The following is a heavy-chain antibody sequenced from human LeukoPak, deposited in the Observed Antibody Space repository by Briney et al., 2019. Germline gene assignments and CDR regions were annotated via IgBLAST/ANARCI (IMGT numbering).Heavy chain of an antibody. Sequence: PSETLSLTCTVSGHSISSGYFWGWIRQPPGKGLEWIGSIYHSGSTYYNPSLKSRVTISVDTSKNQFSLKLSSVTAADTAVYYCARVPDYQFSLCGGDCYIDYWGQGTLVTVSS. D-gene: IGHD2-21*02. CDR3: ARVPDYQFSLCGGDCYIDY. J-gene: IGHJ4*02. CDR1: GHSISSGYF. V-gene: IGHV4-38-2*02. CDR2: IYHSGST.